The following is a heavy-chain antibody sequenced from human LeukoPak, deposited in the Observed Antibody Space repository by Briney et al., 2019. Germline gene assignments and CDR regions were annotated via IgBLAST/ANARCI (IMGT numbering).Heavy chain of an antibody. CDR2: IYSSGTI. CDR3: ARGRGYSDTFDY. J-gene: IGHJ4*02. CDR1: GVSISSYY. D-gene: IGHD5-12*01. V-gene: IGHV4-4*07. Sequence: SETLSFTCSVSGVSISSYYWRWLPQPAGKGRVGIGRIYSSGTITSNPFLRSRVTMSVDTPKNAFSLKMSPVTAAAPAVYYSARGRGYSDTFDYWGQGTLVTVSS.